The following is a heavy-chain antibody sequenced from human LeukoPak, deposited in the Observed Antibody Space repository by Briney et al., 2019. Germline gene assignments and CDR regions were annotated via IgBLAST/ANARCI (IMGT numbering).Heavy chain of an antibody. CDR1: GFTFSSYA. CDR3: AKDLSRSTSCGTLDY. Sequence: GGSLRLSCAASGFTFSSYAMSWVRQAPGKGLEWVSAISGSGGSTYYADSVKGRFTISRDNSKNTLYLQMNSLRAEDTAVYYCAKDLSRSTSCGTLDYWGQGTLVTVSS. CDR2: ISGSGGST. D-gene: IGHD2-2*01. J-gene: IGHJ4*02. V-gene: IGHV3-23*01.